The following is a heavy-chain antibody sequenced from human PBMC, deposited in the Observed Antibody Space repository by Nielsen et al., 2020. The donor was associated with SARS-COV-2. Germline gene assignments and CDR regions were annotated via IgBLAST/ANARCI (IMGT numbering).Heavy chain of an antibody. V-gene: IGHV3-21*01. CDR3: ARDYSSSRGAFDI. J-gene: IGHJ3*02. Sequence: GESLKISCAASGFTFSSYSMNWVRQAPGKGLEWVSSISSSSSYIYYADSVKGRFTISRDNAKNSLYLQMNSLRAEDTAVYYCARDYSSSRGAFDILGQGTMVTVSS. CDR1: GFTFSSYS. CDR2: ISSSSSYI. D-gene: IGHD2-21*01.